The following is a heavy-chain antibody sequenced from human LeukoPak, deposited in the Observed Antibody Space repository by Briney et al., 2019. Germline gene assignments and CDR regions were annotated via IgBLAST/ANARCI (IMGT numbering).Heavy chain of an antibody. V-gene: IGHV3-74*01. Sequence: GGSLRLSCAASGFTFSSYWMHWVRQAPGMGLVWVSRINNDGSTTSYADSVKGRFTISRDNSKNTLSLQMNSLRAEDTAVYYCARGWVDDYFDYWGQGTLVTVSS. CDR1: GFTFSSYW. CDR3: ARGWVDDYFDY. J-gene: IGHJ4*02. D-gene: IGHD6-13*01. CDR2: INNDGSTT.